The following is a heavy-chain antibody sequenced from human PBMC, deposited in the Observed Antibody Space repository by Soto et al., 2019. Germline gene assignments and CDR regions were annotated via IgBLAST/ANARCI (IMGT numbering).Heavy chain of an antibody. J-gene: IGHJ4*02. V-gene: IGHV3-7*01. D-gene: IGHD2-8*02. CDR1: GFTFSSYW. CDR3: ARETGFLLNLRYCIDTTCPEDY. Sequence: EVQLVESGGGLVQPGESLRLSCAASGFTFSSYWMTWVRQAPGTGLEWVANIKQDGGEKYYLDSVKGRFTISRDKAESSLYLQMTSLRIEDTAVYYCARETGFLLNLRYCIDTTCPEDYWGQGALVTVSS. CDR2: IKQDGGEK.